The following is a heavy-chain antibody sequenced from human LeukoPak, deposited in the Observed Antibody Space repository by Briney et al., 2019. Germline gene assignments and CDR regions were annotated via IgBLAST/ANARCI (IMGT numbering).Heavy chain of an antibody. CDR2: IYYSGST. CDR3: ARGNVSGIALDY. D-gene: IGHD6-13*01. J-gene: IGHJ4*02. CDR1: GGSISSSRYY. Sequence: SETLSLTCTVSGGSISSSRYYWGWIRQPPGKGLEWIGSIYYSGSTYYNPSLKSRVTISVDTSKNQFSLKLSSVTAADTAVYYCARGNVSGIALDYWGQGTLVTVSS. V-gene: IGHV4-39*07.